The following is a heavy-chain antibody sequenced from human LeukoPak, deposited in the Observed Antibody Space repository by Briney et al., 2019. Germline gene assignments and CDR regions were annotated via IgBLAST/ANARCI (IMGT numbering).Heavy chain of an antibody. J-gene: IGHJ6*03. Sequence: SETLSLTCTVSGGSISSSSYYWGWIRQPPGKGLEWIGRISTSGSTNYKPSLKSRVTMSVDTSKNRFSLKLRSVTAADTAVYYCARECGYSGYDRSYYYYYMDVWGTGTTVTVSS. V-gene: IGHV4-39*07. D-gene: IGHD5-12*01. CDR1: GGSISSSSYY. CDR3: ARECGYSGYDRSYYYYYMDV. CDR2: ISTSGST.